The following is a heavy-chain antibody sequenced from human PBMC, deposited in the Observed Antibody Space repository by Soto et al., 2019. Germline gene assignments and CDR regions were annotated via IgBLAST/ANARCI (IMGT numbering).Heavy chain of an antibody. D-gene: IGHD4-17*01. CDR1: GFTFSHFG. J-gene: IGHJ5*02. Sequence: GGSLRLSCAASGFTFSHFGMHWVRQAPGKGLEWVAVIWYDGGNTEYADSVKGRFTISRDNAKNSLYLQMNSLRDEDTPVYYCARENYGDYLNWFDPWGQGTLVTVSS. CDR3: ARENYGDYLNWFDP. V-gene: IGHV3-33*01. CDR2: IWYDGGNT.